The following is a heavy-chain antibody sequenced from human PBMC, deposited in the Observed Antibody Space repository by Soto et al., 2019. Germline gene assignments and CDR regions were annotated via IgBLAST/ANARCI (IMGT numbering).Heavy chain of an antibody. V-gene: IGHV3-30*18. D-gene: IGHD3-22*01. CDR3: AKGHYYDSINAYSHSEY. Sequence: QVQLVESGGGVVQPGMSLRLSCAASGFTFSTYGMHWVRQAPGKGLEWVAIISYDGNNKFYGDSVKGRFAISRDNSNNMLYLQMDSLRTEDTAVYYCAKGHYYDSINAYSHSEYWGQGILVTVSS. CDR1: GFTFSTYG. CDR2: ISYDGNNK. J-gene: IGHJ4*02.